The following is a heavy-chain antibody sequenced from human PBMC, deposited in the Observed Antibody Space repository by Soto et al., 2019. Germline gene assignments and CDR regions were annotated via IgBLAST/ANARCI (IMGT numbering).Heavy chain of an antibody. CDR1: EFTFSNAW. D-gene: IGHD3-22*01. CDR3: TTDHWYYDSSGYSPNYFDY. J-gene: IGHJ4*02. Sequence: GGSLRLSCAASEFTFSNAWMSWVRQAPGKGLEWVGRIKSKTDGGTTDYAAPVKGRFTISRDDSKNTLYLQMNSLKTEDTAVYYCTTDHWYYDSSGYSPNYFDYWGQGTLVTVSS. V-gene: IGHV3-15*01. CDR2: IKSKTDGGTT.